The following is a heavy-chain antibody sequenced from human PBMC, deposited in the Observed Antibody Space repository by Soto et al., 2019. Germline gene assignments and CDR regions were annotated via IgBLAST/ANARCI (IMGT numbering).Heavy chain of an antibody. J-gene: IGHJ6*02. V-gene: IGHV3-33*01. D-gene: IGHD3-22*01. Sequence: GVSLRLSCAASGFTFSSYGMHWVRQAPGKGLEWVAVIWYDGSNKYYAASVKGRFTISRDNSKNTLYLQMNSLRAEDTAVYYCARDSWADYYDSSGTSLDGMEVWGQGTTVTVSS. CDR2: IWYDGSNK. CDR3: ARDSWADYYDSSGTSLDGMEV. CDR1: GFTFSSYG.